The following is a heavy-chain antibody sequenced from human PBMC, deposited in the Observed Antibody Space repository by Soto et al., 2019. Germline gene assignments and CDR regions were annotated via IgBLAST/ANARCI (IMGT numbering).Heavy chain of an antibody. CDR1: GFTFSSYA. J-gene: IGHJ4*02. CDR2: ISSNGGST. CDR3: VEDRRIYDFWSGYLLDY. Sequence: PGGSLRLSCSASGFTFSSYAMHWVRQAPGKGLEYVSAISSNGGSTYYADSVKGRFTISRDNSKNTLYLQMSSLRAEDTAVYYCVEDRRIYDFWSGYLLDYWGQGTLVTVS. D-gene: IGHD3-3*01. V-gene: IGHV3-64D*06.